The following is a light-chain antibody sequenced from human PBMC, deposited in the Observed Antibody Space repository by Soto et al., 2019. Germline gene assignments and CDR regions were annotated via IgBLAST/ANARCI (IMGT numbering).Light chain of an antibody. CDR1: STDVGGYNS. Sequence: GHPYTITCTGTSTDVGGYNSVSWYQQYPGKAPTLMTYEVSQRASGVPDRFSDPETGNTASLTISGLQAEDEADYYCSSYTSSSSGVVESGPKVTVL. CDR3: SSYTSSSSGV. V-gene: IGLV2-14*01. CDR2: EVS. J-gene: IGLJ1*01.